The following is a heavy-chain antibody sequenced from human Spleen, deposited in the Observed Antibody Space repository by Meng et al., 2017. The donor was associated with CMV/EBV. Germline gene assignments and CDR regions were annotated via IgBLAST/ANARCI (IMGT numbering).Heavy chain of an antibody. CDR1: GGSISSNSR. V-gene: IGHV4-4*02. Sequence: CAVSGGSISSNSRWTWVRQPPGKGLEWIGEIYHRGNTNYNPSLESRVTISLDKSKNQFSLKLTSVTAADTDIYYCARDPGGEAPLDYWGQGTLVTVSS. J-gene: IGHJ4*02. D-gene: IGHD1-14*01. CDR2: IYHRGNT. CDR3: ARDPGGEAPLDY.